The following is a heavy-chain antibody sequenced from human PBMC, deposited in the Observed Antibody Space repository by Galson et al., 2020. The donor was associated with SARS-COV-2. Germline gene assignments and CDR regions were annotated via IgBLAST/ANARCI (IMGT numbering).Heavy chain of an antibody. J-gene: IGHJ4*02. V-gene: IGHV4-30-4*08. D-gene: IGHD3-16*02. Sequence: SETLSLTCTVSGGSISSGDYYWSWIRQPPGKGLEWIGYIYYSGSTYYNPSLKSRVTISVDTSKNQFSLKLSSVTAADTAVYYCARSSSLRLGELSPLGYWGQGTLVTVSS. CDR3: ARSSSLRLGELSPLGY. CDR2: IYYSGST. CDR1: GGSISSGDYY.